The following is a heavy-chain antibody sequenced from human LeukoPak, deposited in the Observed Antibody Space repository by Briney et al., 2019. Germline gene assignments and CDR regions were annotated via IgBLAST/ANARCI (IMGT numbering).Heavy chain of an antibody. V-gene: IGHV3-49*04. CDR3: TRARIAGRRSFDF. CDR1: GFTFSNYV. J-gene: IGHJ4*02. D-gene: IGHD6-6*01. Sequence: GGSLRLSCVASGFTFSNYVMIWVRQAPGKGLEWVAFINSRPYGGTTEYAASVKGRFTISRDDSKSIAYLQLNSLKTEDTAVYYCTRARIAGRRSFDFWGQGTLVTVSS. CDR2: INSRPYGGTT.